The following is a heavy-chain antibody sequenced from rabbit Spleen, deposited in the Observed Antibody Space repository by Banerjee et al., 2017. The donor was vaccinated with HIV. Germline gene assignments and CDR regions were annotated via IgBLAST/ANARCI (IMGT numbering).Heavy chain of an antibody. V-gene: IGHV1S45*01. J-gene: IGHJ6*01. CDR1: GIDFSNYYY. Sequence: QQQLEESGGGLVKPGGTLTLTCKVSGIDFSNYYYMCWVRQAPGKGLELIACINAVTGKAVYANWAQGRFTCSKTSSTTVTLQMTSLTAADTATYFCARDTGSSFSTYGMDLWGPGTLVTVS. CDR2: INAVTGKA. D-gene: IGHD8-1*01. CDR3: ARDTGSSFSTYGMDL.